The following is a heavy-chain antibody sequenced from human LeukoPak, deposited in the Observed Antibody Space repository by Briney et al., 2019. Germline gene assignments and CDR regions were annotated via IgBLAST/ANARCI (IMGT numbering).Heavy chain of an antibody. CDR3: AKNGPRNNYYYFDY. J-gene: IGHJ4*02. D-gene: IGHD1/OR15-1a*01. Sequence: GGSLRRSCTASGFTFSSYAMSWVRQAPGKGLEWVSAITGSGGSTYYADSVKGRFTISRDNSKNTLSLQMSSLRAEDTALYYCAKNGPRNNYYYFDYWGQGTLVTVSS. V-gene: IGHV3-23*01. CDR2: ITGSGGST. CDR1: GFTFSSYA.